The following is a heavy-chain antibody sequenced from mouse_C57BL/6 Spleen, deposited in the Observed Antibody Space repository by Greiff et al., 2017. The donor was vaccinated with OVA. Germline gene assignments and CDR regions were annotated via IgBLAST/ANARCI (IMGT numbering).Heavy chain of an antibody. D-gene: IGHD3-2*02. CDR1: GYTFTDYE. CDR3: TRPAQATLAWFAY. V-gene: IGHV1-15*01. CDR2: IDPETGGT. J-gene: IGHJ3*01. Sequence: VQLVESGAELVRPGASVTLSCKASGYTFTDYEMHWVKQTPVHGLEWIGAIDPETGGTAYTQKFKGQAILTADKSSSTAYMELRSLTSEDSAVYDCTRPAQATLAWFAYWGQGTLVTVSA.